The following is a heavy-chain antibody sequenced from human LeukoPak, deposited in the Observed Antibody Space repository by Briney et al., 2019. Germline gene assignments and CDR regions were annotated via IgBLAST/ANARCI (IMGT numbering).Heavy chain of an antibody. CDR1: GFTFSTYA. V-gene: IGHV3-23*01. Sequence: GGSLRLSCAASGFTFSTYAMSWVRQAPGKGLEWVSTISDSGANTYYADSVRGRFTISRDNSKNTLYLQKNSMRADDTAIYYCAKSMTLQWRGFFDLWGRGTHVTVSS. CDR2: ISDSGANT. D-gene: IGHD6-19*01. CDR3: AKSMTLQWRGFFDL. J-gene: IGHJ2*01.